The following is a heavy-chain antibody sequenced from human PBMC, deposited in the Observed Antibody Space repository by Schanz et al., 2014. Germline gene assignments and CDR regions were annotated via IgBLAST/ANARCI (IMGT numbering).Heavy chain of an antibody. J-gene: IGHJ4*02. CDR1: QFTFSAYA. CDR2: IHYDGTYK. CDR3: AKLDGYAYGSMGQEYFDY. Sequence: QVQLVESGGGLIQPGGSLRLSCAASQFTFSAYAMNWVRQAPGKGLQWVAFIHYDGTYKYYADSVKGRFTISRDNSENTLYLQMISLRAEDTAVYYCAKLDGYAYGSMGQEYFDYWGQGTLVAVSS. D-gene: IGHD5-18*01. V-gene: IGHV3-30*02.